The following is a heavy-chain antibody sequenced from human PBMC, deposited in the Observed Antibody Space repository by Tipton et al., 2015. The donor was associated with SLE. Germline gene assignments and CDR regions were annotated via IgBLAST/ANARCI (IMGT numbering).Heavy chain of an antibody. V-gene: IGHV4-59*12. CDR1: GDSISRYW. D-gene: IGHD3-22*01. Sequence: TLSLTCTVSGDSISRYWWTWIRQPPGKGLEWIGNMHYKGSTNYRPSLKSRVSMSVDTSRNSFSLKLSSVTAADTAMYYCASMDLDGDSGVKPVDYWGQGTLVTVSS. J-gene: IGHJ4*02. CDR2: MHYKGST. CDR3: ASMDLDGDSGVKPVDY.